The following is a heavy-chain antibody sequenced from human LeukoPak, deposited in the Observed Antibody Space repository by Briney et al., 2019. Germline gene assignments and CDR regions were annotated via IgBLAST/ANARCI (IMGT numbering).Heavy chain of an antibody. Sequence: GGSLRLSCAASGFTFSSYSMNWVRLAPGKGLEWVSYISSSSSTIYYADSVKGRFTISRDNAKNSLYLQMNSLRAEDTAVYYCARGNYYYGMDVWGQGTTVTVSS. CDR2: ISSSSSTI. CDR3: ARGNYYYGMDV. J-gene: IGHJ6*02. CDR1: GFTFSSYS. V-gene: IGHV3-48*01.